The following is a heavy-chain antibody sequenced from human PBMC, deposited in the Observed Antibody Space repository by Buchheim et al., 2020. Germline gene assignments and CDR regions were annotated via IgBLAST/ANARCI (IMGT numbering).Heavy chain of an antibody. CDR2: ISYDGSNK. J-gene: IGHJ6*02. V-gene: IGHV3-30-3*01. CDR1: GFTFSSYA. D-gene: IGHD6-13*01. Sequence: QVQLVESGGGVVQPGRSLRLSCAASGFTFSSYAMHWVRQAPGKGLEWVAVISYDGSNKYYADSVKGRFTISRDNSKNTLYLQMNSLRAEDTAVYYCARDDGIAAAGPARYYYYVMDVWGQGTT. CDR3: ARDDGIAAAGPARYYYYVMDV.